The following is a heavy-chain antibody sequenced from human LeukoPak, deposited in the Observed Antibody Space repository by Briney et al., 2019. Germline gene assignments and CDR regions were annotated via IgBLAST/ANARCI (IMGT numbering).Heavy chain of an antibody. CDR2: IYTSGST. V-gene: IGHV4-4*07. CDR1: GGSMRNYY. CDR3: AGAGGSGSYLSWFDP. J-gene: IGHJ5*02. Sequence: PSETLSLTCIVSGGSMRNYYWSWSRQPAGKGLEWIGRIYTSGSTNYNPTLKSRVTISVDTFKNQFSLKLSSVTAADTAVYYCAGAGGSGSYLSWFDPWGQGTLVTVSS. D-gene: IGHD1-26*01.